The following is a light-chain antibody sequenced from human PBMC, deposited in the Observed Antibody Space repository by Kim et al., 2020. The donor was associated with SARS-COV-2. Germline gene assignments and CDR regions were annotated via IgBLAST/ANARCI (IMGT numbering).Light chain of an antibody. J-gene: IGLJ3*02. CDR3: QSYDSSLSGGV. Sequence: RVTISCTGSSSNIGAGYDVHWYQQLPGTAPKLLIYGNSNRPSGVPDRFSGSKSGTSASLAITGLQAEDEADYYCQSYDSSLSGGVFGGGTKVTVL. CDR1: SSNIGAGYD. CDR2: GNS. V-gene: IGLV1-40*01.